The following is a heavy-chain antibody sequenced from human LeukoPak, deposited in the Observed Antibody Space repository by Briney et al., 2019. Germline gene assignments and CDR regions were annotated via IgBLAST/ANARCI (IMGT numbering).Heavy chain of an antibody. CDR1: GGSISSYY. D-gene: IGHD6-19*01. J-gene: IGHJ4*02. CDR3: ARGAPVAVAAFDY. Sequence: SETLSLTCTVSGGSISSYYWSWIRQTAGNGLEWIGRIYTSGSTDYNPSLKSRVTISVDQSENRFSLMLTSVTAADTALYYCARGAPVAVAAFDYWGQGILVSVSS. V-gene: IGHV4-4*07. CDR2: IYTSGST.